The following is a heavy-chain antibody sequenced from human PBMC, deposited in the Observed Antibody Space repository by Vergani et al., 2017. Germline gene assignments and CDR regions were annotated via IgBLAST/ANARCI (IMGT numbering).Heavy chain of an antibody. CDR3: ASRRTLQREFDI. D-gene: IGHD5-24*01. J-gene: IGHJ4*02. CDR2: IFPDDSDT. Sequence: EVQLVQSGAEVKKPGESLKISCKGFGYRFSSSWIGWVRQMPGKGLEWMGIIFPDDSDTRYSPSFQGQVTISADKSISTVYLQWNSLKASDTAMYYCASRRTLQREFDIWGQGTQVTVSS. CDR1: GYRFSSSW. V-gene: IGHV5-51*01.